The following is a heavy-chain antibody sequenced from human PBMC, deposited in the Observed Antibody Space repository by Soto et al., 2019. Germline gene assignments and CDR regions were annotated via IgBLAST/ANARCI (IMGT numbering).Heavy chain of an antibody. V-gene: IGHV4-34*01. Sequence: PSLTCAVYGGSFSCYYWSWIRQPPGKGLEWIGEINHSGSTNYNPSLKSRVTISVDTSKNQFSLKLSSVTAADTAVYYCARTKGYSYGYYYYGMDVRGKGTTVTVSS. CDR1: GGSFSCYY. J-gene: IGHJ6*04. D-gene: IGHD5-18*01. CDR2: INHSGST. CDR3: ARTKGYSYGYYYYGMDV.